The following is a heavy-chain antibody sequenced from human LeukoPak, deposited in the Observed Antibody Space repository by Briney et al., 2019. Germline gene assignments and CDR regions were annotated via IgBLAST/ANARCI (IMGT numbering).Heavy chain of an antibody. V-gene: IGHV3-23*01. J-gene: IGHJ4*02. CDR3: AKLSMVRGVTYFDY. CDR1: GFTFSSYA. D-gene: IGHD3-10*01. Sequence: GGSLRLSCAASGFTFSSYAMSWVRQAPGKGLEWVSGISGSGGSAYYADSVKGRFTVSRDNSENTLYLQMNSLRAEDTAVYYRAKLSMVRGVTYFDYWGQGTLVTVSS. CDR2: ISGSGGSA.